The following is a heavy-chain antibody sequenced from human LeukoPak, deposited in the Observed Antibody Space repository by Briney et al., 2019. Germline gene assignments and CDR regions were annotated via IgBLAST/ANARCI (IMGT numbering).Heavy chain of an antibody. CDR3: ARESGESIYYYMDV. V-gene: IGHV3-30*04. J-gene: IGHJ6*03. Sequence: GGSLRLSRAASGFTFSSYAMHWVRLAPGKGLEWVAVISYDGSNKYYADSVKGRFTISRDNSKNTLYLQMNSLRAEDTAVYYCARESGESIYYYMDVWGKGTTVTVSS. CDR1: GFTFSSYA. D-gene: IGHD6-6*01. CDR2: ISYDGSNK.